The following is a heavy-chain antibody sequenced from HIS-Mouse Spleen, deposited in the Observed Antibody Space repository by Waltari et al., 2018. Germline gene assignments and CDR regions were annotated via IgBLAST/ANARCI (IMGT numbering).Heavy chain of an antibody. V-gene: IGHV4-39*07. CDR2: IYFSGST. J-gene: IGHJ2*01. CDR3: AREIPYSSSWYDWYFDL. D-gene: IGHD6-13*01. Sequence: QLQLQESGPGLVKPSETLSLTRTVSGGPIRSSSYYLGRIRPPPGKGLEWIGSIYFSGSTYYNPSLKSRVTISVDTSKNQFSLKLSSVTAADTAVYYCAREIPYSSSWYDWYFDLWGRGTLVTVSS. CDR1: GGPIRSSSYY.